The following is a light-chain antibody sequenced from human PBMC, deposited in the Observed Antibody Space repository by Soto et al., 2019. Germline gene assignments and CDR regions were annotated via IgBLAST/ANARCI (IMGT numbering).Light chain of an antibody. Sequence: DIEMTQSPSTLSASVGDRVTITCRASESISRWLAWYQQKPGKVPKLLIYQASSLESGVPSRFSGSGSGTEVPITISSLQTEDFATYYCQLYSVYSSWTFGQGTKVEIK. CDR1: ESISRW. J-gene: IGKJ1*01. V-gene: IGKV1-5*03. CDR3: QLYSVYSSWT. CDR2: QAS.